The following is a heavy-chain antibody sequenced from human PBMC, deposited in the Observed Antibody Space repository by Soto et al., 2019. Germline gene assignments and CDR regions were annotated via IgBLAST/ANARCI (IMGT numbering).Heavy chain of an antibody. Sequence: SDTPALTCAVSGGSISSRNWWSWVRQPPGKGLEWIGEIYHSGSTNYNPSLKSRVTISVDKSKNQFSLKLSSVTAADTAVYYCLGGYATSYDYWGQGTLVTVSS. D-gene: IGHD5-12*01. V-gene: IGHV4-4*02. J-gene: IGHJ4*02. CDR3: LGGYATSYDY. CDR1: GGSISSRNW. CDR2: IYHSGST.